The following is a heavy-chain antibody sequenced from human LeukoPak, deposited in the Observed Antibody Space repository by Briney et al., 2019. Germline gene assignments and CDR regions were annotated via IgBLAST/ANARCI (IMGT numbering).Heavy chain of an antibody. V-gene: IGHV4-31*03. CDR3: ARVQPQPGTAIDY. CDR1: GGSISSGGYY. Sequence: PSETLSLTCTVSGGSISSGGYYWSWIRQHPGKGLEWIGHIYYSGSTYYNPSLKSRVTISVDTSKNQFSLKLSSVTAADTAVYYCARVQPQPGTAIDYWGQGTLVTVSS. J-gene: IGHJ4*02. CDR2: IYYSGST. D-gene: IGHD5-18*01.